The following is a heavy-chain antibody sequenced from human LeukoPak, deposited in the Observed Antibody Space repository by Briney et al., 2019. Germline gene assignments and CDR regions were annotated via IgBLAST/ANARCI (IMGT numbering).Heavy chain of an antibody. CDR2: IKQDGGEK. CDR1: GFTFRSYG. V-gene: IGHV3-7*03. J-gene: IGHJ4*02. CDR3: ARDGRPLDY. Sequence: GGSLRLSCAACGFTFRSYGMHWVRQAPGKGLEWVANIKQDGGEKYYVDSVKGRFTISRDNAKNSLYLQMNSLRVEDTAVYYCARDGRPLDYWGQGTLVTVSS.